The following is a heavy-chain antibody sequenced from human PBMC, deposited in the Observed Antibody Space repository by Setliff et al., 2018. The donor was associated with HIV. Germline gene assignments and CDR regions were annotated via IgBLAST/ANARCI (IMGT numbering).Heavy chain of an antibody. CDR1: GFTFSSYW. CDR3: ARDYHAFRMIVVVDNYYGMDV. J-gene: IGHJ6*02. CDR2: IKQDGSEK. V-gene: IGHV3-7*01. Sequence: GGSLRLSCAASGFTFSSYWMSWVRQAPGKGLEWVANIKQDGSEKYYVDSVKGRFTISRDNAKKTLYPQMDSLRAEDTAVYYCARDYHAFRMIVVVDNYYGMDVWGQGTTVTVSS. D-gene: IGHD3-22*01.